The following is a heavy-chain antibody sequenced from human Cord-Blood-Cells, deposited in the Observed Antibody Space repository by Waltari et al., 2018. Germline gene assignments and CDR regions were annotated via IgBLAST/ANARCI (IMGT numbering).Heavy chain of an antibody. D-gene: IGHD3-22*01. Sequence: EVQLVESGGGLVQPGGSLRLSCAASGFTFSSYWMHWVRQAPGKGLEWVARINSDGSSTSYADSVKGRFTISRDNAKNTLYLQMNRLRAEDTAVYYCARGYYDSSGYHAFDIWGQGTMVTVSS. V-gene: IGHV3-74*01. CDR2: INSDGSST. CDR3: ARGYYDSSGYHAFDI. CDR1: GFTFSSYW. J-gene: IGHJ3*02.